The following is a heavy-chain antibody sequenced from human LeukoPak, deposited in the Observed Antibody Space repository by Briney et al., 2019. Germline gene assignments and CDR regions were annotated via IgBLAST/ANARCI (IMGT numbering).Heavy chain of an antibody. Sequence: PSETLSLTCTVSGGSISRYYWSWIRQPPGKGLEWFGYVYDSGTTNYNPSLKSRVTISVDTSKNQFSLKLNSVTAADTAIYYCARDGAVDILTGYGAFYIWGQGTMVIVS. D-gene: IGHD3-9*01. CDR1: GGSISRYY. J-gene: IGHJ3*02. CDR2: VYDSGTT. V-gene: IGHV4-59*01. CDR3: ARDGAVDILTGYGAFYI.